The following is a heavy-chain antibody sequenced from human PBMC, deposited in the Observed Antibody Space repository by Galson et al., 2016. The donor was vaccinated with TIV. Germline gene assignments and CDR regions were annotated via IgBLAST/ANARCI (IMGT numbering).Heavy chain of an antibody. CDR1: GDSVSGNTAA. J-gene: IGHJ6*02. Sequence: CAISGDSVSGNTAAWNWVRQSPSGGLEWLGRTYYTSKWNTDYAASVKGRIIIRPDTSMNQVSLQLSSVIPDDTAVYYCSRGNWNYGMGGAMDVWGRGTTVTVSS. V-gene: IGHV6-1*01. CDR2: TYYTSKWNT. D-gene: IGHD1-7*01. CDR3: SRGNWNYGMGGAMDV.